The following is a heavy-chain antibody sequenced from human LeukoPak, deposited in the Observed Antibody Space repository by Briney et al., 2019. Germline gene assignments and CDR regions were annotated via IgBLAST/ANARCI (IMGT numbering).Heavy chain of an antibody. J-gene: IGHJ4*02. V-gene: IGHV3-23*01. CDR2: ISGGGSI. Sequence: GGSLRLSCAASGLTYSNYAMSWVRQAPGKVLEWVSTISGGGSIYYADSVKGRFTISRDNSKHTLCLQMNSLRAEDTAIYYCAKDLIAAGGPFDYWGQGTLVTVSS. CDR1: GLTYSNYA. CDR3: AKDLIAAGGPFDY. D-gene: IGHD6-13*01.